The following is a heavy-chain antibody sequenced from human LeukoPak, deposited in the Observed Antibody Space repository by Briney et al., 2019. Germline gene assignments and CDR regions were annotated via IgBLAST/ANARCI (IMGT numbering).Heavy chain of an antibody. CDR3: ARPLNTVHDTFDA. J-gene: IGHJ3*01. CDR2: IYYTGST. CDR1: GGSVSSGGYY. V-gene: IGHV4-31*03. Sequence: SQTLSLTCTVSGGSVSSGGYYGVWIRQRPGKGLEWIGYIYYTGSTSYNPSLKSRLTIAVDTSKNQFSLKLSSVTAADTAVYYCARPLNTVHDTFDAWGQGTMVTVSS. D-gene: IGHD4-11*01.